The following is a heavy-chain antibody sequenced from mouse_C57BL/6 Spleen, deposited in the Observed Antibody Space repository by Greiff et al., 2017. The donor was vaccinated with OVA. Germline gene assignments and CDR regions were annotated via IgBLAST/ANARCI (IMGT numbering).Heavy chain of an antibody. J-gene: IGHJ3*01. CDR3: TTGYFSGSSPACFAY. V-gene: IGHV14-4*01. D-gene: IGHD1-1*01. CDR2: IDPENGDT. Sequence: EVQLQQSGAELVRPGASVKLSCTASGFNIKDDYMHWVKQRPEQGLEWIGWIDPENGDTEYASKFQGKATITADTSSNTAYLQLSSLTSEDTAVYYSTTGYFSGSSPACFAYWGQGTLVTVSA. CDR1: GFNIKDDY.